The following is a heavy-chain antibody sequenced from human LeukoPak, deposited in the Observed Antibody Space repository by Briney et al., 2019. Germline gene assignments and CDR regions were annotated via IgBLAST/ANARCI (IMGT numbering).Heavy chain of an antibody. J-gene: IGHJ4*02. CDR2: ISGSGGST. CDR3: AKDHLLALVGAFDY. D-gene: IGHD1-26*01. Sequence: GGSLRLSCAASGFTFSSYAISWVRQAPGKGLEWVSAISGSGGSTYYADSVKGRFTISRDNSKNTLYLQMNSLRAEDTAVYYCAKDHLLALVGAFDYWGQGTLVTVSS. CDR1: GFTFSSYA. V-gene: IGHV3-23*01.